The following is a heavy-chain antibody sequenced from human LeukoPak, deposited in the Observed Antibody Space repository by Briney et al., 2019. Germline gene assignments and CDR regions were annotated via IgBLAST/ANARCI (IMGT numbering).Heavy chain of an antibody. Sequence: ASVKVSCKASGYTFTSCDINWVRQATGQGPEWMGWMNPNSGNAGYGQSFQGRITMTRDISIGTAYMELSNLTSEDTAIYYCTRGSSGRRDNWGQGTLVTVSA. J-gene: IGHJ4*02. D-gene: IGHD6-19*01. CDR1: GYTFTSCD. CDR3: TRGSSGRRDN. CDR2: MNPNSGNA. V-gene: IGHV1-8*01.